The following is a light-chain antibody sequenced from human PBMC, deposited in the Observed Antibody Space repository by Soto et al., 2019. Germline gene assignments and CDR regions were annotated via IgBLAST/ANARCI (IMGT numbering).Light chain of an antibody. CDR1: SGDVGGYNY. CDR2: DVS. V-gene: IGLV2-14*01. CDR3: SSYTSSSTRV. Sequence: QSVLTQPASVSGSPGQSSTISCTGTSGDVGGYNYVSWYQQHPGKAPKLMSYDVSNRPSGVSNRFSGSKSGNTASLTISGLQAEDEADYYCSSYTSSSTRVFGTGTKVTVL. J-gene: IGLJ1*01.